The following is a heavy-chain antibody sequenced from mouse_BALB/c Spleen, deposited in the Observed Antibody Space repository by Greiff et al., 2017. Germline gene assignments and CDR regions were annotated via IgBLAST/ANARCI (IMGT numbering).Heavy chain of an antibody. CDR2: ISSGGGST. J-gene: IGHJ1*01. CDR3: ARNYGSSYDWYFDV. D-gene: IGHD1-1*01. Sequence: EVKLMESGGGLVKPGGSLKLSCAASGFAFSSYDMSWVRQTPEKRLEWVAYISSGGGSTYYPDTVKGRFTISRDNAKNTLYLQMSSLKSEDTAMYYCARNYGSSYDWYFDVWGAGTTVTVSS. V-gene: IGHV5-12-1*01. CDR1: GFAFSSYD.